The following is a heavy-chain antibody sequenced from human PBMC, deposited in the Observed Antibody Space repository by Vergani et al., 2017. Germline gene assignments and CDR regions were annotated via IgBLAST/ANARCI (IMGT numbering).Heavy chain of an antibody. CDR2: IKHSGST. D-gene: IGHD2-2*01. V-gene: IGHV4-34*01. CDR3: ARGSRGVPLPAGKGVRYYYYCMDV. Sequence: QVQLQQCGAGLLKPSQTLSLTCAVYVGSLSGYDRSGIRQPPGTGMEWIGEIKHSGSTNYNPSLKSRVTISVDTSKYQFSLKLSSVTAADTAVYYCARGSRGVPLPAGKGVRYYYYCMDVWGKGTTVTVSS. CDR1: VGSLSGYD. J-gene: IGHJ6*03.